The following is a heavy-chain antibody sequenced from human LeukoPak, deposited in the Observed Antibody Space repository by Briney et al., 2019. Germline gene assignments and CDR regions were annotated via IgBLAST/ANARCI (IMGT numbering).Heavy chain of an antibody. V-gene: IGHV4-59*01. Sequence: SETLSLTCTVSGGSISSYYWSWIRQPPGKGLEWIGYIYYSGGTNYNPSLKSRVTISVDTSKNQFSLKLSSVTAADTAVYYCARLATLRLRARAFDIWGQGTMVTVSS. D-gene: IGHD2/OR15-2a*01. CDR2: IYYSGGT. CDR3: ARLATLRLRARAFDI. CDR1: GGSISSYY. J-gene: IGHJ3*02.